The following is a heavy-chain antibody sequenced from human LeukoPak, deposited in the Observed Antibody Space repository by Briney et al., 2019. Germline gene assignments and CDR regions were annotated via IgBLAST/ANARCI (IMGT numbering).Heavy chain of an antibody. D-gene: IGHD1-1*01. CDR3: ARGTTRRKGDYVVY. Sequence: ASVKVSCKDSGYTFTSYDINWLRQATGQGLEWMGWMNPNSGNTGYAQKFQGRVTMTRNTSISTAYMELSSLRSEDTAVYYCARGTTRRKGDYVVYWGQGTLVTVSS. CDR1: GYTFTSYD. J-gene: IGHJ4*02. V-gene: IGHV1-8*01. CDR2: MNPNSGNT.